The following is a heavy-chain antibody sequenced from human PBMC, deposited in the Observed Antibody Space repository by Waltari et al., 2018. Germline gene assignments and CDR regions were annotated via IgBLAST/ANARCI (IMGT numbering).Heavy chain of an antibody. J-gene: IGHJ4*02. D-gene: IGHD5-12*01. CDR1: GYSISSGYY. CDR2: IYHSGST. CDR3: ARAGGDGYDLRRYYFDY. Sequence: QVQLQESGPGLVKPSETLSLTCAVSGYSISSGYYWGWIRQPPGKGLEWIGSIYHSGSTYYTPSLTSRVPMSVGTSKNRFSLRLSSVTAADTAVYYCARAGGDGYDLRRYYFDYWGQGTLVTVSS. V-gene: IGHV4-38-2*01.